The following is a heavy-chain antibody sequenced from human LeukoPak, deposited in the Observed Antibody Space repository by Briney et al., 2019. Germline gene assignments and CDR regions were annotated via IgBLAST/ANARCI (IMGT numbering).Heavy chain of an antibody. CDR3: ARHPKGYSSSWYDY. V-gene: IGHV4-39*01. CDR1: GGSISSSSYY. CDR2: IYYSGST. D-gene: IGHD6-13*01. Sequence: SETLSLTCTVSGGSISSSSYYWGWIRQPPGKGLEWIGSIYYSGSTYYNPSLKSRVTISVDTSKNQFSLKLSSVTAADTAMYYCARHPKGYSSSWYDYWGQGTLVTVSS. J-gene: IGHJ4*02.